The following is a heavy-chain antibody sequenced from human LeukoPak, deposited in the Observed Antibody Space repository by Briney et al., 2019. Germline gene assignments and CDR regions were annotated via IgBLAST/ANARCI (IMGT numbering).Heavy chain of an antibody. CDR2: ISGSGGST. D-gene: IGHD6-19*01. J-gene: IGHJ4*02. Sequence: GGSLRLSCAASGFTFSSYAMSWVRQAPGKGLEWVSAISGSGGSTYYADSVKGRFTISRDNSKNTLYLQMNSLRAEDTAVYYCARGGSSGWGRFTFDYWGQGTLVTVSS. CDR3: ARGGSSGWGRFTFDY. CDR1: GFTFSSYA. V-gene: IGHV3-23*01.